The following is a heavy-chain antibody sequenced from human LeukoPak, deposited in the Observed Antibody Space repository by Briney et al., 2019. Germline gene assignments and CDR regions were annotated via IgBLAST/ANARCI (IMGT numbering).Heavy chain of an antibody. CDR3: ARDRLWFGELGFDY. Sequence: PWGSLRLSCAASGFTFSSYWMSWVRQAPGKGLEWVANTKQDGSEKYYVDSVKGRFTISRDNAKNSLYLQMNSLRAEDTAVYYCARDRLWFGELGFDYWGQGTLVTVSS. V-gene: IGHV3-7*01. CDR1: GFTFSSYW. J-gene: IGHJ4*02. D-gene: IGHD3-10*01. CDR2: TKQDGSEK.